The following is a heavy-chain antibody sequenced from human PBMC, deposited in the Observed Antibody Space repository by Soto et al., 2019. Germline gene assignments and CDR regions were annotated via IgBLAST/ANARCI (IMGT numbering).Heavy chain of an antibody. V-gene: IGHV6-1*01. CDR2: TYYRSNWRH. J-gene: IGHJ4*02. CDR1: VDSVSSNTAA. D-gene: IGHD6-19*01. Sequence: SETLSLTCAISVDSVSSNTAAWNLIRSSPSRGLEWLGRTYYRSNWRHDYAVSVKSRITVNPDTSKNHFSLQLNSVTPDDTAVYYCARGVAGSGFDLWGQGTLVTVSS. CDR3: ARGVAGSGFDL.